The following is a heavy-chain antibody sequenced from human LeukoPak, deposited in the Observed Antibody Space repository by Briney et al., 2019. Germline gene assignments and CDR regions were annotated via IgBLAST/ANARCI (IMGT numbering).Heavy chain of an antibody. D-gene: IGHD5-24*01. CDR2: INHSVST. CDR1: GGSFSGYY. V-gene: IGHV4-34*01. J-gene: IGHJ3*02. CDR3: ARNGYLHSLDI. Sequence: SETLSLTCAVYGGSFSGYYWSWIRQPPGKGLEWIGEINHSVSTNYNPSLKSRVTISVDTSKNQFSLKLSSVTAADTAVYYCARNGYLHSLDIWGQGTMVTVSS.